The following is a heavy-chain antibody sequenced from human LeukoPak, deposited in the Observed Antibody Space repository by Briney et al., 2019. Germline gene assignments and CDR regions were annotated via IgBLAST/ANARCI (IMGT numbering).Heavy chain of an antibody. CDR3: VRDRDYRAGFPYCYMDV. J-gene: IGHJ6*03. V-gene: IGHV3-33*01. CDR2: IWEEGSSN. Sequence: GRSLRPSCAASGFTFSSFGIHWVRQAPGKGLEWGALIWEEGSSNNYEGSVNGRFTISKDNSKNTLYLQTDSLRVDDTAVYYCVRDRDYRAGFPYCYMDVWGTGTTVTVSS. D-gene: IGHD4-11*01. CDR1: GFTFSSFG.